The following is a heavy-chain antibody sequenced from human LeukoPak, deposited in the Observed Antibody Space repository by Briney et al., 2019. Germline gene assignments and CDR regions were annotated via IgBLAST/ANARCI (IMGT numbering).Heavy chain of an antibody. V-gene: IGHV6-1*01. CDR1: GDSVSTNSS. D-gene: IGHD5-18*01. CDR2: TYYRSKWYN. Sequence: SQTLSLTCAISGDSVSTNSSWNWIRQSPSRGLEWLGRTYYRSKWYNDYAVSVKGRINISPDTSKNQFSLHLNSVTPEDTAVYFCARGGQGDGYSADEAFDIWGQGTMVTVSS. CDR3: ARGGQGDGYSADEAFDI. J-gene: IGHJ3*02.